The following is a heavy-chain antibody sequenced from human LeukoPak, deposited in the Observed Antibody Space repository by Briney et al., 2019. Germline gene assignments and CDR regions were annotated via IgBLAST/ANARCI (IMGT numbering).Heavy chain of an antibody. Sequence: GGSLRLSCAASGFTFSSYSMNWARQAPGKGLEWVSYISSSSSTIYYADSVKGRFTISRDNAKNSLYLQMNSLRAEDTAVYYCAREYYDSSGYYWVRFDYWGQGTLVTVSS. CDR2: ISSSSSTI. CDR3: AREYYDSSGYYWVRFDY. CDR1: GFTFSSYS. D-gene: IGHD3-22*01. V-gene: IGHV3-48*01. J-gene: IGHJ4*02.